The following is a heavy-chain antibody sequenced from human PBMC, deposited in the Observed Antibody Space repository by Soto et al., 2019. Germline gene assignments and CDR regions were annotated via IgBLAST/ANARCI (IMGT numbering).Heavy chain of an antibody. D-gene: IGHD2-15*01. Sequence: QVQLVQSGAEVKKPGSSVRISCAASGATFNDYTFTWVRRAPGQGLEWMGRVIPLLDASNYAEKFQYRATITADRSTSTVYMELSGLKSEDSAIYYCASGKSQMTQDRMGFYYYMDVWGKGTTVTVSS. V-gene: IGHV1-69*08. CDR2: VIPLLDAS. CDR3: ASGKSQMTQDRMGFYYYMDV. CDR1: GATFNDYT. J-gene: IGHJ6*03.